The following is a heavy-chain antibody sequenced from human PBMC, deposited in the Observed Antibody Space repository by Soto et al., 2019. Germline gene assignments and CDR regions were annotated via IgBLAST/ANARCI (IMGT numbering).Heavy chain of an antibody. D-gene: IGHD3-22*01. Sequence: ASVKVSCKASGYTFTSYGISWVRQAPGQGLEWMGWISAYNGNTNYAQKLQGRVTMTTDTSTSTAYMELRSLRSDDTAVYYCAREYCDSSGYYFPLVYWGQGTLVTVSS. V-gene: IGHV1-18*01. CDR3: AREYCDSSGYYFPLVY. CDR1: GYTFTSYG. CDR2: ISAYNGNT. J-gene: IGHJ4*02.